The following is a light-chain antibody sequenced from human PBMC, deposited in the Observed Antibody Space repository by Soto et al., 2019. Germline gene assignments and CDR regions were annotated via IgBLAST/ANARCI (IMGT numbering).Light chain of an antibody. J-gene: IGLJ3*02. CDR3: SSYTTSGTPV. CDR1: SSDVGGYNY. Sequence: QCALTQPASVSGSPGQSITISCTGTSSDVGGYNYLSWYQQHPGKAPKVMIYEGTNRPAGVSNRFAGSKSGNTASLTISGLQAEDEADYFCSSYTTSGTPVFGGGTKLTVL. CDR2: EGT. V-gene: IGLV2-14*01.